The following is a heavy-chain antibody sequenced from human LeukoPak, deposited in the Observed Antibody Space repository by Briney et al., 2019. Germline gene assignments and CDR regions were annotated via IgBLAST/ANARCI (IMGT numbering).Heavy chain of an antibody. V-gene: IGHV3-53*01. CDR1: GFTVSSNY. J-gene: IGHJ4*02. CDR2: IYSGGST. CDR3: ARDFHDILTGYFSAY. D-gene: IGHD3-9*01. Sequence: GGSLRLSCAASGFTVSSNYMSWVRQAPGKGLEWVSVIYSGGSTYYADSVKGGFTISRDNSKNTLYLQMNSLRAEDTAVYYCARDFHDILTGYFSAYWGQGTLVTVSS.